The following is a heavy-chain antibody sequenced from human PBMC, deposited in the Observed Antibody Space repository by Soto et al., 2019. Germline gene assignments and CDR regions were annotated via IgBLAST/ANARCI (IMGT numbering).Heavy chain of an antibody. CDR2: IKQDGSEK. D-gene: IGHD5-12*01. J-gene: IGHJ6*02. CDR3: ARDPSIVATMGSIYYYSGMDV. Sequence: GGSLRLSCAAFGFAFSTYWMTWVRQAPGKGLEWVANIKQDGSEKYYVDSVKGRFTISRDNAKNSLYLKMNSLRAEDTAVYYCARDPSIVATMGSIYYYSGMDVWGQGTTVPVSS. V-gene: IGHV3-7*01. CDR1: GFAFSTYW.